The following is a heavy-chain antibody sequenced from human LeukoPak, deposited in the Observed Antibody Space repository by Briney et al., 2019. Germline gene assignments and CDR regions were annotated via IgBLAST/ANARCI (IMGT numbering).Heavy chain of an antibody. Sequence: GGSLRLSCAASGFTFDDYAMHWVRQAPGKGLEWVSGISWNSGSIGYADSVKGRFTISGDNAKNSLYLQMNSLRAEDTALYYCAKGPSYYYDSSGLNWFDPWGQGTLVTVSS. D-gene: IGHD3-22*01. V-gene: IGHV3-9*01. CDR3: AKGPSYYYDSSGLNWFDP. CDR1: GFTFDDYA. J-gene: IGHJ5*02. CDR2: ISWNSGSI.